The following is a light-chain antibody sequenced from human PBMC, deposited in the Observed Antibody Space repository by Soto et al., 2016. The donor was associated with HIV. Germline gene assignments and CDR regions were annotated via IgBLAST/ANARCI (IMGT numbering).Light chain of an antibody. CDR1: QGINSW. J-gene: IGKJ1*01. CDR3: QQYNTYWT. Sequence: DIQMTQSPSTLSASVGDRVTITCRASQGINSWLAWYQQKPGKAPNLLIYKASSLESGVPSRFSGSRSGTEFTLTISSLQPDDFATYYCQQYNTYWTFGQGTKVEIK. V-gene: IGKV1-5*03. CDR2: KAS.